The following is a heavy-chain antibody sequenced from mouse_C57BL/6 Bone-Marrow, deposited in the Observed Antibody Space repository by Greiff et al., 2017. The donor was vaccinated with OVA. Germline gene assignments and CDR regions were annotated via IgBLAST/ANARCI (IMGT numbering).Heavy chain of an antibody. CDR3: ARNDGYYWCAY. Sequence: QVQLKESGPGLVAPSQSLSITCTVSGFSLTSYAISWVRQPPGKGLEWLGVIWPGGGTNYNSALKSRLSISKDNSKSQVFLKMNSLQTDDTARYYCARNDGYYWCAYWGQGTLVTVSA. CDR1: GFSLTSYA. J-gene: IGHJ3*01. D-gene: IGHD2-3*01. V-gene: IGHV2-9-1*01. CDR2: IWPGGGT.